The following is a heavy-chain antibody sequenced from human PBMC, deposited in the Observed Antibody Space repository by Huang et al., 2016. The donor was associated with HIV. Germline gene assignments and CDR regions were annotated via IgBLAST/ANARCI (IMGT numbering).Heavy chain of an antibody. CDR3: AKDNDLYYFDY. V-gene: IGHV3-30*18. Sequence: QVHLVESGGGVVQPGRSLRLSCAASGFTFSGYGRRWVRQAPGKGLEWVAVITLDGKNKYYAASVRGRFTVARDNSQNTVSLQMNTLRAEDTAVYYCAKDNDLYYFDYWGQGTLVTVSS. CDR1: GFTFSGYG. D-gene: IGHD1-1*01. CDR2: ITLDGKNK. J-gene: IGHJ4*02.